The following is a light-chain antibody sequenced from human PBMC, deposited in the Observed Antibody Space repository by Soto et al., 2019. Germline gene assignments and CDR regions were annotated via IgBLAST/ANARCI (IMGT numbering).Light chain of an antibody. CDR1: SSNIGTNY. V-gene: IGLV1-47*01. J-gene: IGLJ2*01. CDR2: RNN. Sequence: QSVLTQPPSASGTPGQRVTISCSGSSSNIGTNYVYWYLQLPGTAPKLLIYRNNQRPSGVPDRFSGSKSGTSASLAISGLPSEDEADYYCAAWDDSLSGQVFGGGTKLTVL. CDR3: AAWDDSLSGQV.